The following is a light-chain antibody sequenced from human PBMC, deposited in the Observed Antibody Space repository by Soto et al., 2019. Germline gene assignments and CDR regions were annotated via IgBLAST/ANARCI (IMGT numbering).Light chain of an antibody. Sequence: QPVLTQPPSASGTPGQRVTISCSGSSSDIGRNTVNWYQQLPGTAPKLLIYSNNQRPSGVPDRFSGSKSGTSASLAISGLQSEDEADYYCAAWDDSLNGYVFGTGTQLTVL. CDR1: SSDIGRNT. CDR3: AAWDDSLNGYV. J-gene: IGLJ1*01. V-gene: IGLV1-44*01. CDR2: SNN.